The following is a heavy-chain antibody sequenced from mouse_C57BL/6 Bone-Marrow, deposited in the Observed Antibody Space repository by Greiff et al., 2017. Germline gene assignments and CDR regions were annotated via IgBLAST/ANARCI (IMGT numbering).Heavy chain of an antibody. CDR2: IRLKSGNYAT. J-gene: IGHJ2*01. D-gene: IGHD1-1*01. V-gene: IGHV6-3*01. CDR3: AGSNYSVVAADY. CDR1: GFTFSNYW. Sequence: EVKLMESGGGLVQPGGSMKLSCVASGFTFSNYWMNWVRQSPGKGLEWVAQIRLKSGNYATHYAEYVKGRVTISRDDSKSSVYLQMNNLRAEDTVIYYCAGSNYSVVAADYWGQGTTLTVSS.